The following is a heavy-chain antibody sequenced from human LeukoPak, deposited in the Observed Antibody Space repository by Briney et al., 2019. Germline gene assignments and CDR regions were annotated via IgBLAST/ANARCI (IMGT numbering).Heavy chain of an antibody. CDR1: GGSFSGYY. V-gene: IGHV4-34*01. J-gene: IGHJ4*02. D-gene: IGHD5-12*01. CDR3: ARANLEEGYSGYVPY. CDR2: INHSGST. Sequence: SETLSLTCAVYGGSFSGYYWSWSRQPPGEGLEWIGEINHSGSTNYNPSLKSRVTISVDTSKNQFSLKLSSVTAADTAVYYCARANLEEGYSGYVPYWGQGTLVTVSS.